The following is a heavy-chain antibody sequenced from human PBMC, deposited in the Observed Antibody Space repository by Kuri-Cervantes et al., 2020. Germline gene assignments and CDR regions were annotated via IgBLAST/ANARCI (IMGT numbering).Heavy chain of an antibody. D-gene: IGHD3-16*02. V-gene: IGHV3-9*01. Sequence: SLKISCVGSKFSFKDYAFHWVRQVPGRGLEWISMITWNSGVIDYADSVKGRFTVSRDNAKNSLYLQMNSLRAEDTAVYYCARQVGRVSSYYMDVWGKGTTVTVSS. CDR1: KFSFKDYA. J-gene: IGHJ6*03. CDR2: ITWNSGVI. CDR3: ARQVGRVSSYYMDV.